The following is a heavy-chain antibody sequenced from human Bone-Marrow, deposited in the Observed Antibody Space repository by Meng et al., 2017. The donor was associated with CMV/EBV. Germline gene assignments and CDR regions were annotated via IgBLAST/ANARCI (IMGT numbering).Heavy chain of an antibody. V-gene: IGHV1-18*01. D-gene: IGHD2-15*01. J-gene: IGHJ6*02. Sequence: ASVKVSCKASGYTFTSYGISWVRQAPGQGLEWMGWISAYNGNTNYAQKLQGRVTMTTDTSTSTAYMELRSLRSDDTAVYYCARVVSGRKGYYYYYGMAVWGQGTTVTFSS. CDR1: GYTFTSYG. CDR2: ISAYNGNT. CDR3: ARVVSGRKGYYYYYGMAV.